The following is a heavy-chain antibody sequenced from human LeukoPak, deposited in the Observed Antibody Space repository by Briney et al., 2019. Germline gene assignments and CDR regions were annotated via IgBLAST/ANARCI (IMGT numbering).Heavy chain of an antibody. D-gene: IGHD2/OR15-2a*01. J-gene: IGHJ1*01. CDR1: GFTFSYAW. CDR3: TTPTFH. Sequence: GGSLRLSCAASGFTFSYAWMTWVRQAPGEGLEWVGHIRSETDGGAPDYAAPVKGRFTISRDDSKNTLYLQMNSLKTEDTAVYYCTTPTFHWGQGTLVTVSS. CDR2: IRSETDGGAP. V-gene: IGHV3-15*01.